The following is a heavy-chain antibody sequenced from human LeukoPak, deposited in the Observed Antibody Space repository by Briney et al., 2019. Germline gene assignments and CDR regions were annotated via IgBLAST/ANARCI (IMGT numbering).Heavy chain of an antibody. CDR2: IYSGGST. Sequence: GGSLRLSCAASGFTFSSYAMSWVRQAPGKGLEWVSVIYSGGSTYYSDSVKGRFTISRDNSKNTLYLQMNSLRAEDTAVYYCVKEVNYDKVNWFDPWGQGTLVTVSS. CDR3: VKEVNYDKVNWFDP. J-gene: IGHJ5*02. D-gene: IGHD3-22*01. V-gene: IGHV3-23*01. CDR1: GFTFSSYA.